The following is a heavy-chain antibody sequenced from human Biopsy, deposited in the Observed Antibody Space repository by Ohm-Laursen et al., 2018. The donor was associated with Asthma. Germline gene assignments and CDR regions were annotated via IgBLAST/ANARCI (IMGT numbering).Heavy chain of an antibody. Sequence: SVKVSCKASGYPFTDYYVHWVRQAPGQGLEWMGRIDPNSGGTNYAQKFLGRVTMTRDTSVNTAFMVLSRLRPDDTAVYYCARIKIRIGAGTDRYFDLWGRGTLVTVSS. CDR2: IDPNSGGT. V-gene: IGHV1-2*06. CDR1: GYPFTDYY. CDR3: ARIKIRIGAGTDRYFDL. D-gene: IGHD3-16*01. J-gene: IGHJ2*01.